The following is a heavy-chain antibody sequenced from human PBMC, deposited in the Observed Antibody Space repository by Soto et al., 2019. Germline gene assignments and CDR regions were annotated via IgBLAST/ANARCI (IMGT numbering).Heavy chain of an antibody. CDR1: GFTFSNYA. V-gene: IGHV3-23*01. CDR2: ISSSG. D-gene: IGHD3-3*01. Sequence: EGQLLESRGGLVQPGGSLRLSCAASGFTFSNYAMNWVRQAPGKGLGWVSSISSSGADSVKGRFTISRDNFKNRLYLQMNSLSAEDTAIYYCVKDAGRYYDFWSGAYYYGMDVWGQGTTVTVSS. J-gene: IGHJ6*02. CDR3: VKDAGRYYDFWSGAYYYGMDV.